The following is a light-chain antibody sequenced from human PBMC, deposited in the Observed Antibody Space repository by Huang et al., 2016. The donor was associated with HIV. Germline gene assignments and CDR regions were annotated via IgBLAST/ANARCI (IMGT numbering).Light chain of an antibody. CDR1: QSISSY. J-gene: IGKJ1*01. CDR3: QQRSNWPPTT. CDR2: DSS. V-gene: IGKV3-11*01. Sequence: EVVLTQSPATRYLSPGERATLSCRASQSISSYLSWYQHKPGQTPRLRMDDSSNRATGIPARFSGSGSWTDFTLTISSLEPEDFAVYYCQQRSNWPPTTFGQGTKVEIK.